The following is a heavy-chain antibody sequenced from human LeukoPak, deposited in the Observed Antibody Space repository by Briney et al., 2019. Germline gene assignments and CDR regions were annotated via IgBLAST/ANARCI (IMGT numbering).Heavy chain of an antibody. V-gene: IGHV3-7*01. J-gene: IGHJ4*02. CDR1: EFIFSTSW. CDR2: INEDGSET. CDR3: ARDRGRQQFDY. Sequence: GGSLRLSCVASEFIFSTSWMSWVRQAPGKGLERVANINEDGSETYYADSVKGRLTISRDNAKNSVYPQMNSLRAEDTAIYYCARDRGRQQFDYWGLGTLVTVSS. D-gene: IGHD1/OR15-1a*01.